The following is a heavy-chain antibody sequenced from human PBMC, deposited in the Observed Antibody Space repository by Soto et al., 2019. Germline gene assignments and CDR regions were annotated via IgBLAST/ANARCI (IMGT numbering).Heavy chain of an antibody. D-gene: IGHD6-13*01. CDR1: GFSFSTST. V-gene: IGHV3-21*04. J-gene: IGHJ5*02. Sequence: GGSLRLSCAASGFSFSTSTMNWVRQAPGKGLEFVSSIGRTGIDRYYIDSVKGRFTISRDNAQNSLYLQMSSLRAEDTAVYYCAKNGRAAAMYNWFDPWGQGTLVTVSS. CDR2: IGRTGIDR. CDR3: AKNGRAAAMYNWFDP.